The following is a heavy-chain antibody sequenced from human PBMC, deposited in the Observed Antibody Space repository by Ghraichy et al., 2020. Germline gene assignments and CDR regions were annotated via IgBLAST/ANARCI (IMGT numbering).Heavy chain of an antibody. CDR2: ISGSGGST. CDR1: GFTFSSYA. V-gene: IGHV3-23*01. J-gene: IGHJ4*02. Sequence: GALNISCAASGFTFSSYAMSWVRQAPGKGLEWVSAISGSGGSTYYADSVKGRFTISRDNSKNTLYLQMNSLRAEDTAVYYCAKEGHGYFDWLLYSWGQGTLVTVSS. CDR3: AKEGHGYFDWLLYS. D-gene: IGHD3-9*01.